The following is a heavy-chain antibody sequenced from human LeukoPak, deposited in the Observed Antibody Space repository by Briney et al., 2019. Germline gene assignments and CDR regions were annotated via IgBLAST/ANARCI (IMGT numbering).Heavy chain of an antibody. CDR1: GGSISSGGYY. Sequence: MTSETLSLTCTVSGGSISSGGYYWSWIRQHPGKGLEWIGYIYYSGSTYYNPSLKSRVTISVDTSKNQFSLKLSSVTAADTAVYYCARGGGYDFWSGYPATSNWFDPWGQGTLVTVSS. D-gene: IGHD3-3*01. J-gene: IGHJ5*02. CDR2: IYYSGST. V-gene: IGHV4-31*03. CDR3: ARGGGYDFWSGYPATSNWFDP.